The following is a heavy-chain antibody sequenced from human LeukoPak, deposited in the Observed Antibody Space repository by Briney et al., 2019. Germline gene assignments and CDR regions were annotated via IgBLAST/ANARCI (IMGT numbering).Heavy chain of an antibody. D-gene: IGHD3-9*01. V-gene: IGHV3-74*01. CDR3: ARGWKTGEGPY. J-gene: IGHJ4*02. CDR1: GFAFSTYW. Sequence: GGTLRLSCAASGFAFSTYWMHWVRRAPGKGLVWVSRINSDGSSTNYADSVKSRFTISRDNAENTVFLQMNSLRAEDTAVYYCARGWKTGEGPYWGQGSLVTVSS. CDR2: INSDGSST.